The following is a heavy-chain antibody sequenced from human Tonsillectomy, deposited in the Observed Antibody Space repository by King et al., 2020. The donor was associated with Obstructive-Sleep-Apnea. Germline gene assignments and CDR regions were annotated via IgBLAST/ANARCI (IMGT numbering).Heavy chain of an antibody. CDR1: GYSFTTYW. J-gene: IGHJ4*02. Sequence: VQLVESGAEVKKPGESLRISCKGSGYSFTTYWISWVRQMPGKGLEWMGRIDPSDSYTNYSPSFQGHVTISADKSISTAYLQWSSLKASDTAMYYCARHDGYYSASRYFDYWGQGTLVTVSS. V-gene: IGHV5-10-1*01. CDR2: IDPSDSYT. CDR3: ARHDGYYSASRYFDY. D-gene: IGHD3-10*01.